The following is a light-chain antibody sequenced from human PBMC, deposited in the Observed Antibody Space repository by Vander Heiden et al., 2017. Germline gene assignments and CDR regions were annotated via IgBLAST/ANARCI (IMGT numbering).Light chain of an antibody. V-gene: IGLV1-44*01. CDR2: SNN. CDR3: AAWDDSLNGNV. J-gene: IGLJ2*01. CDR1: SSNIGSNT. Sequence: QSVLTQPPSASGTPGQRVTISCSGSSSNIGSNTVNWYQQLPGTAPKLLIYSNNQRPSGVPDRFSGSKSGTSASLANSGLQSEDEADYYCAAWDDSLNGNVFGGGTKLTVL.